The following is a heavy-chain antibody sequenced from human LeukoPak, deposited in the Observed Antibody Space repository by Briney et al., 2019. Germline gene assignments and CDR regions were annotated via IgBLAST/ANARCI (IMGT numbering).Heavy chain of an antibody. CDR2: INHSGST. CDR1: GGSSSGYY. CDR3: AADYSYGFDY. Sequence: SETLSLTCAVYGGSSSGYYWSWIRQPPGKGLEWIGEINHSGSTNYNPSLKSRVTISVDTSKNQFSLKLSSVTAADTAVYYCAADYSYGFDYWGQGTLVTVSS. J-gene: IGHJ4*02. D-gene: IGHD4-11*01. V-gene: IGHV4-34*01.